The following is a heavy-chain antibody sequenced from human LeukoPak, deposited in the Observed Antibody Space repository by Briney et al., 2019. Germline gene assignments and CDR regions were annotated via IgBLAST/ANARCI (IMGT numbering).Heavy chain of an antibody. CDR3: SKSGGAARARGYLQH. D-gene: IGHD2-8*02. V-gene: IGHV3-9*01. CDR1: GFTFDDYD. J-gene: IGHJ1*01. CDR2: ISWNSVRL. Sequence: GRSLRLSCATSGFTFDDYDMHWVRQAPGKGLEWVSGISWNSVRLGNADFVGGRFTTSRDNAEKSLHLHMNSLRPEDTAVYYSSKSGGAARARGYLQHWGQGALVTVSS.